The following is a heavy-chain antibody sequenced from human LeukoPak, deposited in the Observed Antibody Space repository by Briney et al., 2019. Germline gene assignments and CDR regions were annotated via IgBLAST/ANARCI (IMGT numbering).Heavy chain of an antibody. CDR1: GFIFSSYA. J-gene: IGHJ4*02. CDR2: ISGSGGTT. Sequence: GGSLRLSCAASGFIFSSYAMSWVRQAPGKGLEWVSAISGSGGTTYYADSVKGRFTISGDNSKNTLYLQMNSLRAEDTAVYYCAKGSPQGVVVVATTLYFDYWGQGTLVTVSS. D-gene: IGHD2-15*01. V-gene: IGHV3-23*01. CDR3: AKGSPQGVVVVATTLYFDY.